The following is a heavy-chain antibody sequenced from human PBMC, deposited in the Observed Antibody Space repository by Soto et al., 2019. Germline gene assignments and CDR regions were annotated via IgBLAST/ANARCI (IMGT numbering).Heavy chain of an antibody. J-gene: IGHJ6*02. V-gene: IGHV1-2*02. CDR1: GYTFTGYY. CDR2: INPNSGGT. D-gene: IGHD1-26*01. Sequence: GASVKLSCKASGYTFTGYYMHWVRQAPGQGLEWMGWINPNSGGTNYAQKFQGRVTMTRDTSISTAYMELSRLRSDDTAVYYCATSPGIVGATIYYYGMDVWGQGTTVTVSS. CDR3: ATSPGIVGATIYYYGMDV.